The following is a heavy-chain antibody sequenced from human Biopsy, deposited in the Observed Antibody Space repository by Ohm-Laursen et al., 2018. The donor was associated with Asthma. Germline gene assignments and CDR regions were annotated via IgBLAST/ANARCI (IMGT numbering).Heavy chain of an antibody. CDR2: IYYTGSD. CDR3: ARGPNYHGSGRAPIGMDV. J-gene: IGHJ6*02. CDR1: GGSVSTGSYY. Sequence: SDTLSLTCPVSGGSVSTGSYYWSWIRRPPGKGLEWLGYIYYTGSDNYNPSLKSRVTISVDTSKNQFSLRLNSVTAADTAVYYCARGPNYHGSGRAPIGMDVWGQGTTVTVSS. V-gene: IGHV4-61*01. D-gene: IGHD3-10*01.